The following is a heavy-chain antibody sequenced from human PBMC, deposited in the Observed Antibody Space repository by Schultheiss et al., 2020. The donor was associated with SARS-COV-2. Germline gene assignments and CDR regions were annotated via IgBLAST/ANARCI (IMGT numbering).Heavy chain of an antibody. D-gene: IGHD3-22*01. CDR3: ARRGMGYDSSGYYPEYFDY. CDR1: GDSISGYY. V-gene: IGHV4-59*12. Sequence: SQTLSLTCTVSGDSISGYYWSWVRQPPGKGSEWIAYIHYSGSTSYNPSLKSRVTISVDTSKNQFSLKLSSVTAADTAVYYCARRGMGYDSSGYYPEYFDYWGQGTLVTVSS. CDR2: IHYSGST. J-gene: IGHJ4*02.